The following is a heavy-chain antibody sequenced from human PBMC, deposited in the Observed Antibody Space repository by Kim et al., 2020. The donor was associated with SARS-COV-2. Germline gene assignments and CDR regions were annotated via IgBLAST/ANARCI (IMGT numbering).Heavy chain of an antibody. D-gene: IGHD2-2*01. CDR3: ARFRQSVVPAAMYFYY. V-gene: IGHV4-30-4*01. Sequence: SETLSLTCTVSGGSISSGDYYWSWIRQPPGKGLVWIGYIYYSGSTYYNPSLKSRVTISVDTSKNQFSLQLSSGTATDTAVYYCARFRQSVVPAAMYFYY. CDR2: IYYSGST. J-gene: IGHJ4*01. CDR1: GGSISSGDYY.